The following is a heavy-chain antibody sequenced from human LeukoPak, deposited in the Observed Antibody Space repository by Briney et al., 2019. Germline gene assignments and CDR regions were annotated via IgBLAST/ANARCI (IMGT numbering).Heavy chain of an antibody. D-gene: IGHD6-13*01. J-gene: IGHJ4*02. V-gene: IGHV3-23*01. CDR2: ISGSGGST. CDR1: GFTFSSYA. CDR3: VRTSSSSPHPDY. Sequence: GGSLRLSCVASGFTFSSYAMSWVRQAPGKGLEWVSAISGSGGSTYYADSVRGRFTISRDNSKNTLYLQMNSLRAEDTAVYYCVRTSSSSPHPDYWGQGTLVTVSS.